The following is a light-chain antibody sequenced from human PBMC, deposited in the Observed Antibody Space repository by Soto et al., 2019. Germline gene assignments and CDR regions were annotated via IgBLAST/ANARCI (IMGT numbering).Light chain of an antibody. V-gene: IGKV3-20*01. CDR1: QSVSSAY. Sequence: EIVLTQSPGTLSLSPGERATLSCRASQSVSSAYLAWYQQKPGQAPRLLIYGASSRATGIPDRFSGSGSVTDFTLTISRLEPEDFAMYYCQQYGTSPRTFGQGTKVEV. CDR3: QQYGTSPRT. CDR2: GAS. J-gene: IGKJ1*01.